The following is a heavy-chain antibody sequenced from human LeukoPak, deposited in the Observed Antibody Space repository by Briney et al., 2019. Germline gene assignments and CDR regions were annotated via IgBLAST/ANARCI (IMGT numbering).Heavy chain of an antibody. Sequence: SETLSLTCTVSGGSISSGVYYWSWIRQPPGKGLEWIGYIYYSGSTYYNPSLKSRVTISVDTSKNQFSLKLSSVTAADTAVYYCARDQWKQLWLNSYYYGMDVWGQGTTVTVSS. CDR3: ARDQWKQLWLNSYYYGMDV. V-gene: IGHV4-30-4*01. J-gene: IGHJ6*02. CDR2: IYYSGST. D-gene: IGHD5-18*01. CDR1: GGSISSGVYY.